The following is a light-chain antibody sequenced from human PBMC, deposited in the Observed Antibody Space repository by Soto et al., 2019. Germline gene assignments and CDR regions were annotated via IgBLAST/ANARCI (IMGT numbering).Light chain of an antibody. CDR1: SRDVGGYNY. J-gene: IGLJ2*01. Sequence: QSVLTQPASVSGSPGQSITISCTGTSRDVGGYNYVSWHQQHPGKAPKVIITEVSNRPSGVPDRFSGSKSGTSASLAISGLQSDDEADYYCAAWDDSLNGVVFGGGTKLTVL. V-gene: IGLV2-14*01. CDR2: EVS. CDR3: AAWDDSLNGVV.